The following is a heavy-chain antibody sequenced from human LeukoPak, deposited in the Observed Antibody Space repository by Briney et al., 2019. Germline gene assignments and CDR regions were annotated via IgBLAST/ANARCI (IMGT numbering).Heavy chain of an antibody. Sequence: GGSLRLSCAASGFTFRSYWMSWVRQAPGKGLEWVANIKQDGSEKYYVDSVKGRFTISRDNAKNSLYLQMNSLRAEDTAVYYCARDQDYGDYVSVYYNYGMDVWGQGTTVTVSS. D-gene: IGHD4-17*01. V-gene: IGHV3-7*01. CDR3: ARDQDYGDYVSVYYNYGMDV. J-gene: IGHJ6*02. CDR1: GFTFRSYW. CDR2: IKQDGSEK.